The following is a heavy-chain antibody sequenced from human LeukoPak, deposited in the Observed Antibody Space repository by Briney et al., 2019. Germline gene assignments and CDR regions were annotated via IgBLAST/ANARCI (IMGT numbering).Heavy chain of an antibody. CDR3: ARGHFRGYGDYTYYYYYYMDV. D-gene: IGHD4-17*01. V-gene: IGHV3-30*03. Sequence: GGSLRLSCAASGFTFSNAWMSWVRQAPGKGLEWVAVISYDGSNKYYADSVKGRLTISRDNSKYTLYLQMNSLRSEDTAVYYCARGHFRGYGDYTYYYYYYMDVWGKGTTVTVSS. CDR2: ISYDGSNK. J-gene: IGHJ6*03. CDR1: GFTFSNAW.